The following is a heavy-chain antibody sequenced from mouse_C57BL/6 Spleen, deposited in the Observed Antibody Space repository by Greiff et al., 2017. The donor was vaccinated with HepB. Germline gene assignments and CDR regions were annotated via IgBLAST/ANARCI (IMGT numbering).Heavy chain of an antibody. V-gene: IGHV1-53*01. Sequence: GTELVKPGASVKLSCKASGYTFTSYWMHWVKQRPGQGLEWIGNINPSNGGTNYNEKFKSKATLTVDKSSSTAYMQLSSLTSEDSAVYYCARVERYYYAMDYWGQGTSVTVSS. CDR3: ARVERYYYAMDY. CDR1: GYTFTSYW. CDR2: INPSNGGT. J-gene: IGHJ4*01.